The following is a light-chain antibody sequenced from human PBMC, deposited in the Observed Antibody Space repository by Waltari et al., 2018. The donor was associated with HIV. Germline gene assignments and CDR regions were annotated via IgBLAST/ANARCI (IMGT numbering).Light chain of an antibody. J-gene: IGKJ1*01. CDR1: QSVSSN. CDR2: GAS. Sequence: IVMTPSPATLSVSPGGSATLSCRASQSVSSNLAWYQQKPGQAPRLLIYGASTRATGIPARFSGSGSGTEFTLTISSLQSEDFAVYYCQQYNNWPRTFGQGTKVEIK. V-gene: IGKV3-15*01. CDR3: QQYNNWPRT.